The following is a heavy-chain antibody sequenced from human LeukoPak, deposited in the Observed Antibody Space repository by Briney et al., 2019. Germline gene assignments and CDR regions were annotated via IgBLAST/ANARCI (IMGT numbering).Heavy chain of an antibody. V-gene: IGHV1-46*01. J-gene: IGHJ4*02. CDR3: ARDQTGTTFLDY. CDR1: GYTFTGYY. Sequence: ASVKVSCKASGYTFTGYYMHWVRQAPGQGLEWMGIINPSGGSTSYAQKFQGRVTMTRDTSTSTVYMELSSLRSEDTAVYYCARDQTGTTFLDYWGQGTLVTVSS. D-gene: IGHD1-7*01. CDR2: INPSGGST.